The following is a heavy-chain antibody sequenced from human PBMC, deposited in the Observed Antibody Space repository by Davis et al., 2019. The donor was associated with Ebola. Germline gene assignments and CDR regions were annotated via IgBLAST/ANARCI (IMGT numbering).Heavy chain of an antibody. CDR1: GFTVSSNY. D-gene: IGHD1-7*01. J-gene: IGHJ4*02. CDR3: ARDEDWDYDY. V-gene: IGHV3-66*01. CDR2: IYSGGTT. Sequence: GGSLRLSCVTSGFTVSSNYMYWVRQTPGKGLECVSIIYSGGTTYYADSVRDRFTISRDNSKNSFYLQMNSLRAEDTAMYYCARDEDWDYDYWGQGTLVTVSP.